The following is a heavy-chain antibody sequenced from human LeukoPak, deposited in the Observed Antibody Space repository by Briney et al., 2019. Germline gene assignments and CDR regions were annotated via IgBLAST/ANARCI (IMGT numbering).Heavy chain of an antibody. CDR3: ARSSYYGGKRGSDY. D-gene: IGHD4-23*01. CDR2: INPSGGST. Sequence: GASVKVFCKASGYTFTSYYMHWVTQTPGQGLEWMGIINPSGGSTSYAQKFQGRVTMTRDTSTSTVYKELSSVRSEDTAVYYCARSSYYGGKRGSDYWGQGTLVTVSS. V-gene: IGHV1-46*01. CDR1: GYTFTSYY. J-gene: IGHJ4*02.